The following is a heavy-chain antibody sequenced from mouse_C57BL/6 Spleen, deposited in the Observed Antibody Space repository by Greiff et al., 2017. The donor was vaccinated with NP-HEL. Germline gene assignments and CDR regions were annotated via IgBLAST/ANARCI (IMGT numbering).Heavy chain of an antibody. J-gene: IGHJ4*01. Sequence: QVQLQQPGAEPVKPGASVKLSCKASGYTFTSYWMHWVKQRPGQGLEWIGMIHPNSGSTNYNEKFKSKATLTVDKSSSTAYMQLSSLTSEDSAVYYCARPYYDYDDALDYWGQGTSVTVSS. V-gene: IGHV1-64*01. CDR1: GYTFTSYW. CDR3: ARPYYDYDDALDY. CDR2: IHPNSGST. D-gene: IGHD2-4*01.